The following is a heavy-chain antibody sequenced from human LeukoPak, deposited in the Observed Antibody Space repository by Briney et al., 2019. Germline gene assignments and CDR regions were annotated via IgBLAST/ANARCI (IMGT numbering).Heavy chain of an antibody. CDR1: GYIFTGYW. D-gene: IGHD1-1*01. CDR3: AIEMRPATTTLVAY. V-gene: IGHV1-2*02. CDR2: INPNSGNT. Sequence: ASVQVSCKASGYIFTGYWIHWVRQAPGQGLEWVGFINPNSGNTNYAQKFQGRVTMTRDTSINTAYMELNGLTGDDTAVYYCAIEMRPATTTLVAYWGQGTLVTVSS. J-gene: IGHJ4*02.